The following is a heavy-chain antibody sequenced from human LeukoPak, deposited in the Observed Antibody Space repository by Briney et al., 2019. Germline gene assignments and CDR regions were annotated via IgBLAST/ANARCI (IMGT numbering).Heavy chain of an antibody. V-gene: IGHV3-23*01. D-gene: IGHD5-24*01. J-gene: IGHJ4*02. CDR3: AKVGPDQLPLNPWRSPNQSHDY. Sequence: GGSLRLSCAASGFTFSSYAMSWVRQAPGKGLEWVSTISGSGGNTYYADSVKGRFTISRDNSKNTLYLQMNSLRAEDTAVYYCAKVGPDQLPLNPWRSPNQSHDYWGQGTLVTVSS. CDR2: ISGSGGNT. CDR1: GFTFSSYA.